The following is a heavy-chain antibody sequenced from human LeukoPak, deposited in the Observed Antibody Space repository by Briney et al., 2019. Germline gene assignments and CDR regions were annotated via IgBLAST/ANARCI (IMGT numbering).Heavy chain of an antibody. J-gene: IGHJ4*02. CDR2: INPSGGST. CDR3: ARASRDYYFDY. Sequence: ASVKVSCKASGYTFTSYYMHWVRQAPGQGLEWMGIINPSGGSTSYAQKFQGRVTMTRDTSTSTVYMELSSLRPEDTAVYYCARASRDYYFDYWGQGTLVTVSS. CDR1: GYTFTSYY. D-gene: IGHD2-2*01. V-gene: IGHV1-46*01.